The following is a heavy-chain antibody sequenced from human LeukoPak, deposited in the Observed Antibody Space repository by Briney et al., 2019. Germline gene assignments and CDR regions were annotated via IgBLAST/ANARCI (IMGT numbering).Heavy chain of an antibody. V-gene: IGHV3-7*03. CDR1: GFTFSSYW. Sequence: PGGSLRLSCAASGFTFSSYWMSWVRQAPGKGLEWVANIKQDGCEKYYVDSVKGRFTISRDNAKNSLYLQMNSLRAEDTAVYYCARDGRYYDSSGYTHYWGQGTLVTVSS. CDR2: IKQDGCEK. D-gene: IGHD3-22*01. J-gene: IGHJ4*02. CDR3: ARDGRYYDSSGYTHY.